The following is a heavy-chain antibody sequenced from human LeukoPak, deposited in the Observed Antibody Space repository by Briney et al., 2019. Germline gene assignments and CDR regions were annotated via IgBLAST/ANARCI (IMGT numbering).Heavy chain of an antibody. CDR3: ARDAPPVTAAPFDY. V-gene: IGHV3-21*01. CDR1: GFTFSSYS. J-gene: IGHJ4*02. CDR2: ISSSSSYI. Sequence: PGGSLRLSCAASGFTFSSYSMSWVRQAPGKGREWVSSISSSSSYIYYADSVKGRFTISRDNAKNSQYLQMNSLRAEDTAVYYCARDAPPVTAAPFDYWGQGTLVTVSS. D-gene: IGHD2-15*01.